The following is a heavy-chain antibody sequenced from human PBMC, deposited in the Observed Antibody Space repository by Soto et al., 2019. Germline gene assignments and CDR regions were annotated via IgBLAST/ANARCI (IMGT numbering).Heavy chain of an antibody. CDR1: GYTFTSYD. Sequence: QVQLVQSGAEVKKPGASVKVSCKASGYTFTSYDINWVRQATGQGLEWMGWMNPNSGNTGYAQKFRGRVTMTRNTSISTAYMELSSTRSKATAVYYCPRGQAHDYGDYAPDIYYYGMDVKRPGTKVNV. V-gene: IGHV1-8*01. CDR3: PRGQAHDYGDYAPDIYYYGMDV. D-gene: IGHD4-17*01. J-gene: IGHJ6*01. CDR2: MNPNSGNT.